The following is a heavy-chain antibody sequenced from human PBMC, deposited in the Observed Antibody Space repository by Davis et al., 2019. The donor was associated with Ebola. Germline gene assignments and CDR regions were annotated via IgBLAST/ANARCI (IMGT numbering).Heavy chain of an antibody. J-gene: IGHJ4*02. CDR1: GFTFSSYA. CDR2: ISGSGGST. CDR3: ARKTVADY. D-gene: IGHD6-19*01. Sequence: GESLKISCAASGFTFSSYAMNWVRQAPGKGLEWVSAISGSGGSTYYADSVKGRFTISRDNSKNTLYLQMNSLRAEDTAVYYCARKTVADYWGQGTLVTVSS. V-gene: IGHV3-23*01.